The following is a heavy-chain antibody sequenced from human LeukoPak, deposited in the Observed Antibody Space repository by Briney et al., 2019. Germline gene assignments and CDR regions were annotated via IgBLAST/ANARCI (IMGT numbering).Heavy chain of an antibody. CDR1: GYTFTSYG. J-gene: IGHJ6*03. Sequence: SVKVPCKASGYTFTSYGISWVRQAPGQGLEWMGGIIPIFGTANYAQKFQGRVTITADKSTSTAYMELSSLRSEDTAVYYCARGNRLNYYYYYYMDVWGKGTTVTVSS. CDR3: ARGNRLNYYYYYYMDV. D-gene: IGHD1-14*01. V-gene: IGHV1-69*06. CDR2: IIPIFGTA.